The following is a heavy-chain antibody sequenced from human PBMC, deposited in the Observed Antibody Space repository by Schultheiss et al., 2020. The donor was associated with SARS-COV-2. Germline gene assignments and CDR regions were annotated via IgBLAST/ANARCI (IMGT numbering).Heavy chain of an antibody. V-gene: IGHV3-30*02. CDR2: IRYDGSNK. D-gene: IGHD6-6*01. CDR1: GFTFGNYY. Sequence: GGSLRLSCAASGFTFGNYYMHWVRQAPGKGLEWVAFIRYDGSNKYYADSVKGRFTISRDNSKNTLYLQMNSLRAEDTAVYYCAKGIEYSSSSDNYYYYGMDVWGQGTTVTVSS. J-gene: IGHJ6*02. CDR3: AKGIEYSSSSDNYYYYGMDV.